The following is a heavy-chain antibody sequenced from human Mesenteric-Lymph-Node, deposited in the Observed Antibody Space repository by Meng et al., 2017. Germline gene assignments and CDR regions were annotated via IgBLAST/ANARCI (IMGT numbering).Heavy chain of an antibody. Sequence: GESLKISCAASGFTFSSYSMNWVRQAPGKGLEWVSAISSNGESTVYADSAKGRFSISRDNSNNALFLQMNSLRAEDTALYYCARGSDITSYEAWHWGQGTLVTVSS. CDR3: ARGSDITSYEAWH. CDR1: GFTFSSYS. D-gene: IGHD5-18*01. J-gene: IGHJ4*02. CDR2: ISSNGEST. V-gene: IGHV3-23*01.